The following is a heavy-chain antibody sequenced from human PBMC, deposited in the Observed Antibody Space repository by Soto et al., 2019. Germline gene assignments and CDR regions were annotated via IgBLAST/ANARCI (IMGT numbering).Heavy chain of an antibody. V-gene: IGHV1-69*13. Sequence: SVKVSCKASGGTFSSYAISWVRQAPGQGLEWMGGIIPIFGTANYAQKFQGRVTITADESTSTAYMELSSLRSEGTAVYYCARCDPAYYDYVWGSYAFDYWGQGTLVTVSS. CDR3: ARCDPAYYDYVWGSYAFDY. CDR1: GGTFSSYA. D-gene: IGHD3-16*01. J-gene: IGHJ4*02. CDR2: IIPIFGTA.